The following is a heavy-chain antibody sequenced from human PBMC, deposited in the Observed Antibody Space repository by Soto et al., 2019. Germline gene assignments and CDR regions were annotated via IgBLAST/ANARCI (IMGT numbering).Heavy chain of an antibody. V-gene: IGHV4-59*01. Sequence: TLSLTCTVSGGSISSYYWSWIRQPPGKGLEWIGYIYYSGSTNYNPSLKSRVTISVDTSKNQFSLKLSSVTAADTAVYYCARFKYGDYPSFDYWGQGTLVTVSS. CDR3: ARFKYGDYPSFDY. D-gene: IGHD4-17*01. CDR1: GGSISSYY. CDR2: IYYSGST. J-gene: IGHJ4*02.